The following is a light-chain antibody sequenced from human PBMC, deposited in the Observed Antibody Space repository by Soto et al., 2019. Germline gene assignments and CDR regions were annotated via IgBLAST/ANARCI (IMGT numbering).Light chain of an antibody. CDR3: SSYTSSSTSEV. J-gene: IGLJ2*01. CDR2: DVS. CDR1: SSDVGGYNY. Sequence: HSALTQPASVSGSPGQPITISCTGTSSDVGGYNYVSWYQQHPGKAPKLMIYDVSNRPSGVSNRFSGSKSGNTASLTISGLQAEDEADYYCSSYTSSSTSEVFGRGTKLIVL. V-gene: IGLV2-14*01.